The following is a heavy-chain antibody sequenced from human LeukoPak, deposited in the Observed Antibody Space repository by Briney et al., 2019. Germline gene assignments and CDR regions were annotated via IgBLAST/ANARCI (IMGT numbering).Heavy chain of an antibody. D-gene: IGHD1-26*01. CDR3: ARDSPGSAEYFQH. Sequence: ASVKVSCKASGYTFTSYGISWVRQAPGQGLEWMGWISGYNGNTNYAQKLQGRVTMTPDTSTSTVYMELRSLRSDDTAVYYCARDSPGSAEYFQHWGQGTLVTVSS. V-gene: IGHV1-18*01. J-gene: IGHJ1*01. CDR1: GYTFTSYG. CDR2: ISGYNGNT.